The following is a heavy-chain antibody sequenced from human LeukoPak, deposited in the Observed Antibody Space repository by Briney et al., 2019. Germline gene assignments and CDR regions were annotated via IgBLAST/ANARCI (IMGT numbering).Heavy chain of an antibody. CDR1: GFTFSDYY. J-gene: IGHJ4*02. Sequence: GGSLRLSCTASGFTFSDYYMSWIRQAPGKGLEWLSYISRSGTTIYYADSVKGRFTISRDNTKNSLYLQMNSLRAEDTAVYFCAREGTNWDFDYWGQGTLVTVSS. CDR2: ISRSGTTI. CDR3: AREGTNWDFDY. V-gene: IGHV3-11*01. D-gene: IGHD7-27*01.